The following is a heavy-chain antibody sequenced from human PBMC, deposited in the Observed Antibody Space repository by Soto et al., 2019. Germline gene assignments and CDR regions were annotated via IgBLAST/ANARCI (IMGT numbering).Heavy chain of an antibody. J-gene: IGHJ4*02. CDR3: AHSYYYDTSASTFDY. Sequence: QITLKESGPTLVKPTQTLTLTCTFSGFSLSTSGVGVGWIRQPPGEALEWLALIYWNDDNRYSPSLKSRLTITKDTSKNQVVLIMTNMDPVETATYYCAHSYYYDTSASTFDYWGQGTLVTVSS. D-gene: IGHD3-22*01. CDR2: IYWNDDN. V-gene: IGHV2-5*01. CDR1: GFSLSTSGVG.